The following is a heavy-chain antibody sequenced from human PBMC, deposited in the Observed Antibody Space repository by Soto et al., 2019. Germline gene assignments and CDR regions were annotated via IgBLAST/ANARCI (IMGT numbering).Heavy chain of an antibody. CDR1: GFTFDDYA. CDR2: IRWNSGSI. Sequence: EVQLVESGGGLVQPGRSLRLSCAASGFTFDDYARHWVRQAPGKGLEWVSGIRWNSGSIGYADSVKGRFTISRDNAKNSLYLQMTSLRAEDTALYYCAKSAALTPYCSGGSCYSDYYYGMDVWGQGTTVTVSS. D-gene: IGHD2-15*01. CDR3: AKSAALTPYCSGGSCYSDYYYGMDV. J-gene: IGHJ6*02. V-gene: IGHV3-9*01.